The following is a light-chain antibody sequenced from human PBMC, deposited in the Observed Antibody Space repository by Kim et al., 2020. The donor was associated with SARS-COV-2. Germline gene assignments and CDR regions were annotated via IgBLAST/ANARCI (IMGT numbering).Light chain of an antibody. V-gene: IGLV3-19*01. Sequence: SSELTQDPAVSVALGQTVRITCQGDSLRSYYASWYQQKPGQAPVLVIYGKNNRPSEIPDRFSGSSSGNTASLTITGAQAEDEADYYCNSRDSSGNHHYVFGTGTKVTVL. CDR1: SLRSYY. CDR2: GKN. J-gene: IGLJ1*01. CDR3: NSRDSSGNHHYV.